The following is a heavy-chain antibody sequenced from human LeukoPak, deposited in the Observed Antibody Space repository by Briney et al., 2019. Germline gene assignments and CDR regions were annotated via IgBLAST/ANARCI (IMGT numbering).Heavy chain of an antibody. J-gene: IGHJ4*02. CDR3: ATSRTFDY. CDR2: TNSDGSST. CDR1: GFIFSSYW. V-gene: IGHV3-74*01. Sequence: PGGSLRLSCEVSGFIFSSYWMHWVRQAPGKGLVWVSRTNSDGSSTSYADSVKGRFTISRDNAKNTLFLQMNSLRSEDTAVYYCATSRTFDYWGQGTLVTVSS. D-gene: IGHD2-2*01.